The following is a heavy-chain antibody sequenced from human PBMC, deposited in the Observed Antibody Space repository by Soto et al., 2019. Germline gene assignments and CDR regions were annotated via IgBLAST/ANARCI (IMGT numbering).Heavy chain of an antibody. Sequence: SETLSLTCTVSGGSISSYYWSWIRQPPGKGLEWIGYIYYSGSTNYNPSLKSRVTISVDTSKNQFSLKLSSVTAADTAVYYCARCPPRKRIQGYYYYGMDVWGQGTTVTVSS. CDR2: IYYSGST. D-gene: IGHD5-18*01. V-gene: IGHV4-59*01. CDR3: ARCPPRKRIQGYYYYGMDV. CDR1: GGSISSYY. J-gene: IGHJ6*02.